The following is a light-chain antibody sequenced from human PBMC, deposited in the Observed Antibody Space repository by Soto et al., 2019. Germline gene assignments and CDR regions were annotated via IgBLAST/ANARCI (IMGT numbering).Light chain of an antibody. CDR2: AAS. CDR1: QSISSS. CDR3: QHSYSALIT. V-gene: IGKV1-39*01. J-gene: IGKJ5*01. Sequence: DIQMTQSPSSLSASVGDRVTITCRASQSISSSLNWYQHNPWKAPKLLIYAASSLQSGVPSRFSGSGSGTDFTLTIISLQPDYFGTYYCQHSYSALITFGQGTRLEI.